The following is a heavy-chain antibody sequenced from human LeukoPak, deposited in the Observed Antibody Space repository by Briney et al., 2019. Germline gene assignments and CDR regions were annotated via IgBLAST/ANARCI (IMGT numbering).Heavy chain of an antibody. D-gene: IGHD3-9*01. CDR2: INPSGGST. Sequence: ASVKVSCKASGYTFTSYYMHWMRQAPGQGLEWMGIINPSGGSTSYAQKFQGRVTMTRDTSTSTVYMELSSLRSEDTAVYYCARAYYDILTGYDSPFDYWGQGTLVTVSS. CDR1: GYTFTSYY. V-gene: IGHV1-46*01. J-gene: IGHJ4*02. CDR3: ARAYYDILTGYDSPFDY.